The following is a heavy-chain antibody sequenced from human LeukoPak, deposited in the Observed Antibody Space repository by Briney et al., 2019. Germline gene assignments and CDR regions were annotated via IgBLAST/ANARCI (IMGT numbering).Heavy chain of an antibody. Sequence: GGSLRLSCSASGFPFSSYAMHWVRHAPGKGLEYVSAISDSGGSTSYADSVKGRFTISRDNAKNTLYLQMSSLRAEDTAVYFCVRGYSFWPYGMDVWGQGTTVTVSS. CDR2: ISDSGGST. D-gene: IGHD2-15*01. CDR1: GFPFSSYA. V-gene: IGHV3-64D*09. J-gene: IGHJ6*02. CDR3: VRGYSFWPYGMDV.